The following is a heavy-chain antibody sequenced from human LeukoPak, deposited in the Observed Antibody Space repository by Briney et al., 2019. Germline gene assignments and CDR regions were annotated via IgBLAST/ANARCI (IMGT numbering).Heavy chain of an antibody. V-gene: IGHV3-7*03. CDR3: ARSWSGWNW. D-gene: IGHD6-19*01. CDR2: IKQDGSET. J-gene: IGHJ4*02. CDR1: GFTFTTYW. Sequence: GGSLRLSCTASGFTFTTYWMSWIRQAPGKGLEWVANIKQDGSETYYVDSVKGRFTISRDNTKNSLYLQMNSLRADDTAVYYCARSWSGWNWWGQGTLVTVSS.